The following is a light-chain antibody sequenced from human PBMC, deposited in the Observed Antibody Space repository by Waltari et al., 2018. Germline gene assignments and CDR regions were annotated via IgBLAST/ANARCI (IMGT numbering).Light chain of an antibody. Sequence: DIQMTQSPSSLSASIGDRVTITCRASQSINNHLNWYQQKPGKAPKVLIDAASSLQTGVPSRFSGSGSGTEFTLTISSLQPEDFATYYCQQSYNTPRYTFGQGTKLEIK. J-gene: IGKJ2*01. CDR3: QQSYNTPRYT. V-gene: IGKV1-39*01. CDR1: QSINNH. CDR2: AAS.